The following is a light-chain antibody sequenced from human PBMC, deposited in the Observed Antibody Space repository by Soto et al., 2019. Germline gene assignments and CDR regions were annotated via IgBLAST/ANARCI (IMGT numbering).Light chain of an antibody. V-gene: IGLV8-61*01. CDR1: SDSVSTSYY. Sequence: QTVVTQEPSCSVSPGGTVTLTCGLTSDSVSTSYYASWYQQTPGQTPRMLIYSTNTRSSGVPDRFSGSILGNKAALTITGAQADDESDYYCVLYMGSGFWVFGGGTKLTVL. CDR3: VLYMGSGFWV. CDR2: STN. J-gene: IGLJ3*02.